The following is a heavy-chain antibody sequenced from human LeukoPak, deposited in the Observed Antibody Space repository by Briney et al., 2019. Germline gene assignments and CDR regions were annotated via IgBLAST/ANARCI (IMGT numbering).Heavy chain of an antibody. Sequence: SETLSLTCTVSGGSISSSISYWGWIRQPPGKGLEWIGTIYYSGSTNYSPSLKSRVTVSVDTSKNQFSLKLSSVTAADTAVYHCARLTSAMAFDIWGQGIMVTVSS. CDR3: ARLTSAMAFDI. CDR1: GGSISSSISY. J-gene: IGHJ3*02. D-gene: IGHD4-11*01. CDR2: IYYSGST. V-gene: IGHV4-39*01.